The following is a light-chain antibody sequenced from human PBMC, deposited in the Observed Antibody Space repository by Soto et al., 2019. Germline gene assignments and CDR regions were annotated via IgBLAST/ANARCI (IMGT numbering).Light chain of an antibody. V-gene: IGLV1-51*01. CDR1: SSNIGNHY. Sequence: QSVLTQPPSVSAAPGQRVTISCSGSSSNIGNHYVSWYQQLPGTAPKLLIYDNNKRPSGIPDRFSGSKSGTSATLGITGPQAGDEADYFCGTWDSSLSAYVFGTGTKVT. CDR3: GTWDSSLSAYV. J-gene: IGLJ1*01. CDR2: DNN.